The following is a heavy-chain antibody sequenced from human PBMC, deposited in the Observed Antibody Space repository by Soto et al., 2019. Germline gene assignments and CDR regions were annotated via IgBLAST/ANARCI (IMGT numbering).Heavy chain of an antibody. Sequence: EVQLVESGGGLVQPGGSLKLSCAASGFTFSGSAMHWVRQASGKGLEWVGRIRSKANSYATAYAASVKGRFTISRDESKSTAYLQMNGLKSADTAVYYCISSALIDFYSCCGMDVWGQGTAVTVSS. CDR1: GFTFSGSA. CDR3: ISSALIDFYSCCGMDV. D-gene: IGHD3-22*01. CDR2: IRSKANSYAT. J-gene: IGHJ6*02. V-gene: IGHV3-73*02.